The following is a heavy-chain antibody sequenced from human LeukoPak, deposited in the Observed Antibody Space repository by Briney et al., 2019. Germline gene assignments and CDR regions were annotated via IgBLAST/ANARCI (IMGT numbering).Heavy chain of an antibody. CDR1: GGSISSSSYY. CDR2: IYYSGST. D-gene: IGHD6-13*01. Sequence: SETLSLTCTVSGGSISSSSYYWGWIRQPPGKGLEWIGSIYYSGSTYYNPSLKSRVTISVDTSKNQFSLKLSSVTAADTAVYYCARGLHPRSAYSSSWYPPNYFDYWGQGTLVTVSS. V-gene: IGHV4-39*01. CDR3: ARGLHPRSAYSSSWYPPNYFDY. J-gene: IGHJ4*02.